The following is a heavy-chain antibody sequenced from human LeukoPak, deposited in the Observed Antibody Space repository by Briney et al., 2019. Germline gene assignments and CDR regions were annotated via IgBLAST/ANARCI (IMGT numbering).Heavy chain of an antibody. CDR3: ARPAYYYDSSGTPNAFDI. Sequence: GESLKISCKGSGYSFTSCWIGWVRQMPGKGLEWMGIIYPGDSDTRYSPSFQGQVTISADKSISTAYLQWSSLKASDTAMYYCARPAYYYDSSGTPNAFDIWGQGTMVTVSS. D-gene: IGHD3-22*01. CDR2: IYPGDSDT. CDR1: GYSFTSCW. V-gene: IGHV5-51*01. J-gene: IGHJ3*02.